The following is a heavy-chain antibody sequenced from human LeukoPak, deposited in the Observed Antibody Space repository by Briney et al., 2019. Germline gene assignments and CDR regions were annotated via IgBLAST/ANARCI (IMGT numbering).Heavy chain of an antibody. CDR2: ISSSGSTI. V-gene: IGHV3-11*04. CDR1: GFTFSDYY. CDR3: ASYEYYYDSSGYTIDY. J-gene: IGHJ4*02. D-gene: IGHD3-22*01. Sequence: GGSLRLSCAASGFTFSDYYMSWIRQAPGKGLEWVSYISSSGSTIYYADSVKGRFTISRDNAKNSLYLQMNSLRAEDTAVYYCASYEYYYDSSGYTIDYWGQGTLVTVSS.